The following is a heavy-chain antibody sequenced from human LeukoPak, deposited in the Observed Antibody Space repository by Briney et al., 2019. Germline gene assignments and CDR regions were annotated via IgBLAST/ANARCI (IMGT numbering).Heavy chain of an antibody. V-gene: IGHV4-39*07. CDR3: ARRSRDRLPTVTTRKEIHDYWYFDL. D-gene: IGHD4-17*01. CDR1: GGSISSSSYY. J-gene: IGHJ2*01. Sequence: PSETLSLTCTVSGGSISSSSYYWGWIRQPPGKGLEWIGEINHSGSTNYNPSLKSRVTISVDTSKNQFSLKLSSVTAADTAVYYCARRSRDRLPTVTTRKEIHDYWYFDLWGRGTLVTVSS. CDR2: INHSGST.